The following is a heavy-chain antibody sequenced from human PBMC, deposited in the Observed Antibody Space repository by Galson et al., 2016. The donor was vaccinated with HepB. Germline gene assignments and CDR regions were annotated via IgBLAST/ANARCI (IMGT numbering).Heavy chain of an antibody. CDR1: KGSISSGGYF. Sequence: TLSLTCTVSKGSISSGGYFWSWIRQHPGKGLEWVGYVYSSGSPYYNPSLKSRATISADTSKNIFSLSLTSMTAADTAVYYCARSSGWQVDYWGQGTLVTVSS. V-gene: IGHV4-31*03. J-gene: IGHJ4*02. D-gene: IGHD6-19*01. CDR3: ARSSGWQVDY. CDR2: VYSSGSP.